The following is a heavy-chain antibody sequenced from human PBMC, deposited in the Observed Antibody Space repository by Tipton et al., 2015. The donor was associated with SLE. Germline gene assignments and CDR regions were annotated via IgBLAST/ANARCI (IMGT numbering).Heavy chain of an antibody. CDR2: ISAYNGNT. CDR1: GYTFTSYG. V-gene: IGHV1-18*01. Sequence: QLVQSGAEVKKPGASVKVSCKASGYTFTSYGISWVRQAPGQGLEWMGWISAYNGNTNYAQKLQGRVTMTTYTSTSTAYMELRSLRTDDTAVYYGARETGDADGILPGYNNLDELDIGGQGTLVPVSS. CDR3: ARETGDADGILPGYNNLDELDI. J-gene: IGHJ3*02. D-gene: IGHD3-9*01.